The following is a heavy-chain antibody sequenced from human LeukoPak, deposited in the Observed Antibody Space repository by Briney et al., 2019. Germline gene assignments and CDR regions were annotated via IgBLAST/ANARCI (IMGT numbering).Heavy chain of an antibody. Sequence: PPETLSLTRTLSRGSITRYHGSWIRQPPREGLGWIGYIYYSGSTNYDPSLKGRVTISVDTSKKPFSLKLSSVNAADTAVYYCARGYSSGWADYWGQGTLVTVSS. J-gene: IGHJ4*02. D-gene: IGHD6-19*01. CDR1: RGSITRYH. CDR3: ARGYSSGWADY. V-gene: IGHV4-59*01. CDR2: IYYSGST.